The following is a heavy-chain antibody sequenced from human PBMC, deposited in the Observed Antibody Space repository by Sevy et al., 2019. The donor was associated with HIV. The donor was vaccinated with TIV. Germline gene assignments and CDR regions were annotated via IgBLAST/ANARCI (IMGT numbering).Heavy chain of an antibody. J-gene: IGHJ4*02. CDR3: ARWSISLDY. V-gene: IGHV1-69*13. CDR1: GGTFRSYI. D-gene: IGHD3-3*02. Sequence: ASVKVSCKASGGTFRSYITRWVRQAPGQGLEWMGGITPALGATNYARNFKDRVTITADESTNTVYMELRGLRSEDTAVYFCARWSISLDYWGQGTLVTVSS. CDR2: ITPALGAT.